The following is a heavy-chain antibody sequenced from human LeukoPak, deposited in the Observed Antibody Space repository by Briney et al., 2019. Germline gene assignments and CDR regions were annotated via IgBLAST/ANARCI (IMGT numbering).Heavy chain of an antibody. V-gene: IGHV4-59*12. Sequence: SETLSLTCTVSGGSISTNYWSWIRQPPGKGLEWIGFISYSGSPSYNPSLKSRVTISVDTSKIQFSLKLSSVTAADTAVYYCARDRATVTKYYYYGMDVWGQGTTVTVSS. CDR2: ISYSGSP. CDR1: GGSISTNY. CDR3: ARDRATVTKYYYYGMDV. J-gene: IGHJ6*02. D-gene: IGHD4-17*01.